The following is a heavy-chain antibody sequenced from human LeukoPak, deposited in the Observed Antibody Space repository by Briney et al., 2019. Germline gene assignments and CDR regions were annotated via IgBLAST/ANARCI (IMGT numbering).Heavy chain of an antibody. CDR1: GYNFTSYW. CDR3: ARQGGYCSSTSCFSEYYFDY. D-gene: IGHD2-2*01. V-gene: IGHV5-51*01. J-gene: IGHJ4*02. Sequence: GESLKISCKGSGYNFTSYWIGWVRQMPGKGLEWMGIIYPGDSDTRYSPSFQGQVTTSADKSISTAYLQWSSLKASDTAMYYCARQGGYCSSTSCFSEYYFDYWGQGTLVTVSS. CDR2: IYPGDSDT.